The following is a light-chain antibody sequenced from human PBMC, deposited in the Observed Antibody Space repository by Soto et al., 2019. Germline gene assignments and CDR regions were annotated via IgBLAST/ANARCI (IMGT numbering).Light chain of an antibody. CDR2: NDN. Sequence: QSVLTQPPSASGTPGQRVTISCPGSRSNIGSNAVSWYQQLPGTAPKLLIYNDNQRPSGVPDRFSASKSGTSASLAISGLQSEDEADYYCAAWDDSLNARGVFGGGTKLTVL. J-gene: IGLJ3*02. V-gene: IGLV1-44*01. CDR3: AAWDDSLNARGV. CDR1: RSNIGSNA.